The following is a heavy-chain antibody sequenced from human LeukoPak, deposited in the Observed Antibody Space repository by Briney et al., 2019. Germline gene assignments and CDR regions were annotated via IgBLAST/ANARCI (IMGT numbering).Heavy chain of an antibody. CDR2: ISGSGNTM. Sequence: PGGSLTLSCAASGFTISNYEMDWVRQAPGKRLEWISYISGSGNTMYYADSVKGRFTISRDNAKDSLSLQLNSLRVEDTAVYYCARDAGIDGTDFDYWGQGALVTVSS. J-gene: IGHJ4*02. CDR1: GFTISNYE. V-gene: IGHV3-48*03. D-gene: IGHD5-24*01. CDR3: ARDAGIDGTDFDY.